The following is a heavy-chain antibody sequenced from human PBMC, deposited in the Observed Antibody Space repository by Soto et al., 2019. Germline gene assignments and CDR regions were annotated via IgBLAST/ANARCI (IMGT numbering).Heavy chain of an antibody. Sequence: QVQLQESGPALVKPSETLSLTCTVSGGSISSYYWSWIRQPPGKGLEWIGYIYYSGRTNYNPSLKSRVTISVDTSKNQFSLKLRSVTAADTAVYYCARRWGGTFDYWGQGTLVTVSS. CDR1: GGSISSYY. CDR3: ARRWGGTFDY. D-gene: IGHD2-21*01. CDR2: IYYSGRT. J-gene: IGHJ4*02. V-gene: IGHV4-59*01.